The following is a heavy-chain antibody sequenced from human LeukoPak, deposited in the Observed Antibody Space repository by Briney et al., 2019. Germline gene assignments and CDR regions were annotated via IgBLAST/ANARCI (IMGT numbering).Heavy chain of an antibody. CDR3: ARDPGLGYCSSTSCYNDAFDI. CDR1: GFTFSSYG. CDR2: ISYDGSNK. D-gene: IGHD2-2*02. Sequence: PGRSLRLSCAASGFTFSSYGMHWVRQAPGKGLEWVAVISYDGSNKYYADSVKGRFTISRDNSKNTLYLQMNSLRAEDTAVYYCARDPGLGYCSSTSCYNDAFDIWGQGTMVTVSS. V-gene: IGHV3-30*03. J-gene: IGHJ3*02.